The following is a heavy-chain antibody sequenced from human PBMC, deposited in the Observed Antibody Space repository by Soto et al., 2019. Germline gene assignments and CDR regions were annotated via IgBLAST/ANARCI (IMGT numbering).Heavy chain of an antibody. V-gene: IGHV3-64*01. CDR3: ATRDRPDFYYVDV. D-gene: IGHD6-6*01. CDR2: ISSNGVGT. Sequence: EVQLAESGGGLAQPGGSLRLSCAASGFTLSGYAMDWVRQAPGKGLEYVSGISSNGVGTYYANSVQGRFTISRDNSKNTVYLQMCSLRHEDMAGYYCATRDRPDFYYVDVWGKGTTVTVSS. J-gene: IGHJ6*03. CDR1: GFTLSGYA.